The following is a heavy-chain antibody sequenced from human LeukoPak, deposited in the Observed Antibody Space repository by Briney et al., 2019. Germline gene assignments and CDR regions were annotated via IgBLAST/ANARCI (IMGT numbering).Heavy chain of an antibody. Sequence: PGGSLRLSCAASGFTLSSYAMSWVRQAPGKGLEWVSGISGSGGSTYYADSVKGRFTISRDNSKNSLYLQMNSLRAEDTAVYYCAKTSTVTSWGGYYGMDVWGQGTTVTVSS. V-gene: IGHV3-23*01. CDR3: AKTSTVTSWGGYYGMDV. D-gene: IGHD4-17*01. CDR1: GFTLSSYA. CDR2: ISGSGGST. J-gene: IGHJ6*02.